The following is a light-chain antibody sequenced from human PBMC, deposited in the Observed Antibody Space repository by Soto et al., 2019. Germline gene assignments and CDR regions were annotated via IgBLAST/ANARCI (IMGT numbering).Light chain of an antibody. CDR3: QQYNKAEVT. CDR1: QSVSSN. J-gene: IGKJ5*01. V-gene: IGKV3-15*01. CDR2: GAS. Sequence: EIVLTQSPGTLSLSPGERATLSCRASQSVSSNLAWYQQKPGQAPRLLIYGASTRATGIPARFSGSGSGTEFTLTISSLQSEDFAVYYCQQYNKAEVTFGQGTRLEI.